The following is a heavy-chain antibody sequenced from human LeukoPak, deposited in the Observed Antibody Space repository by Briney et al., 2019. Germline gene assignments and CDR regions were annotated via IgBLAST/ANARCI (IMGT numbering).Heavy chain of an antibody. CDR3: AKDRSSGWYDAFDI. CDR2: ISGSGGST. CDR1: GFTFSSYA. D-gene: IGHD6-19*01. Sequence: GGSLRLSCAASGFTFSSYAMSWVRQAPGKGLEWVPSISGSGGSTYYSDSVKGRFTISRDTSKNTLYLQLNSLRAEDTAVYYCAKDRSSGWYDAFDIWGQGTMVIVSS. V-gene: IGHV3-23*01. J-gene: IGHJ3*02.